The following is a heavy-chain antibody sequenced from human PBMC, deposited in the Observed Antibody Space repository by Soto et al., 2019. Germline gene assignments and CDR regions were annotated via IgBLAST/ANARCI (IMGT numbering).Heavy chain of an antibody. J-gene: IGHJ4*02. Sequence: QVQLVESGGGLVKPGGSLRLSCVASGFTFSDHYMTWIRQAPGKRLEWLSYISTSSSYTNYADSVKGRFTISRDNAMNSLYLQMNSLRAEDTAVYYCARLRLTGYFDYWGQGTLVTVSS. CDR3: ARLRLTGYFDY. CDR1: GFTFSDHY. CDR2: ISTSSSYT. V-gene: IGHV3-11*05.